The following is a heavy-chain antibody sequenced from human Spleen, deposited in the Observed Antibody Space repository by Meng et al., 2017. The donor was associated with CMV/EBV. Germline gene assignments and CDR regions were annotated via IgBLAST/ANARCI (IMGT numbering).Heavy chain of an antibody. J-gene: IGHJ5*02. Sequence: SGYTFTGYYIHWVRPAPGQGLEWMGWINTNRGGTNYAKKFQGRVTMTRDTSISTAYMELSRLRPDDTAVYYCARVQTPTTYNCFDPWGQGTLVTVSS. V-gene: IGHV1-2*02. CDR1: GYTFTGYY. D-gene: IGHD4-23*01. CDR2: INTNRGGT. CDR3: ARVQTPTTYNCFDP.